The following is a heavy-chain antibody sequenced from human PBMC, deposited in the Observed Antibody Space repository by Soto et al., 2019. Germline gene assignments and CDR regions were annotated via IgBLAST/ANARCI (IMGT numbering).Heavy chain of an antibody. CDR2: ISSSGSGI. D-gene: IGHD2-15*01. V-gene: IGHV3-11*01. Sequence: QVQLVESGGGLVKPGGSLRLSCAASGFTFSAYYMTWIRQAPGKGLEWVSYISSSGSGIYYPDSVKGRFTISRDNAKKSLFLQMSSLRDEDTAIYYCARAYSDAFDSWGQGKMVHVSS. CDR3: ARAYSDAFDS. CDR1: GFTFSAYY. J-gene: IGHJ3*02.